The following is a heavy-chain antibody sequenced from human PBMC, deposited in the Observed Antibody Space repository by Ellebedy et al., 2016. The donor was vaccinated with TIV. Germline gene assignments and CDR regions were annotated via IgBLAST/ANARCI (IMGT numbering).Heavy chain of an antibody. CDR1: GYSFTSYW. V-gene: IGHV5-10-1*01. Sequence: GESLKISCKGSGYSFTSYWIGWVRQMPGKGLEWMASIDPSDAYTNYSPSFQGHVTISADKSISTAYLQWSSLKASDTAMYYCASLWPSWGSGYDAFDIWGQGTLVTVSS. CDR2: IDPSDAYT. CDR3: ASLWPSWGSGYDAFDI. J-gene: IGHJ3*02. D-gene: IGHD3-10*01.